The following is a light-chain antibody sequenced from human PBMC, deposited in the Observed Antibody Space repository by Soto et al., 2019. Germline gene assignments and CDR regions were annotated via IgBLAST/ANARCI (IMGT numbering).Light chain of an antibody. CDR1: SSDVGGYNY. J-gene: IGLJ2*01. V-gene: IGLV2-14*01. CDR3: SSYTSSSVV. CDR2: DVS. Sequence: QSALTQPASVSGSPGQSITISCTGTSSDVGGYNYVSWYQQHPGKAPKLMIYDVSNRPSGVSTRFSASKSGNTASLTIYGLQAEDEADYSCSSYTSSSVVFGGGTKVTVL.